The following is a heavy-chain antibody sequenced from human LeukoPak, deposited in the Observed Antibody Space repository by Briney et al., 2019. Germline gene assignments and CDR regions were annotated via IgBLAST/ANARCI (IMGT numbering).Heavy chain of an antibody. CDR1: LFPFSNHW. J-gene: IGHJ4*02. V-gene: IGHV3-7*01. Sequence: GGSLRLSCAAPLFPFSNHWMSWVRQAPGKGLEWVANIKEDESEKYYVASVKGRFTISRDNAKNSLYLQMNSLRVEDTAVYYCARQQHSGSYGYFDYWGQGTLVTVSS. CDR3: ARQQHSGSYGYFDY. D-gene: IGHD1-26*01. CDR2: IKEDESEK.